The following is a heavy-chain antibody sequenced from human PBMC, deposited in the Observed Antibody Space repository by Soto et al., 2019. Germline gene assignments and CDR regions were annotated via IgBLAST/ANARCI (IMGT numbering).Heavy chain of an antibody. V-gene: IGHV4-59*08. CDR2: MHYSGNT. D-gene: IGHD2-8*02. J-gene: IGHJ4*02. CDR3: ATSTGRPGFDF. Sequence: SETLSLTCSVSGGSISRYYCSWVRQPPGKGLEWIGHMHYSGNTRYNPSLKSRATVSLDTSKNQFSLKLSSVTAADTAVYYCATSTGRPGFDFWGQGTLVTVSS. CDR1: GGSISRYY.